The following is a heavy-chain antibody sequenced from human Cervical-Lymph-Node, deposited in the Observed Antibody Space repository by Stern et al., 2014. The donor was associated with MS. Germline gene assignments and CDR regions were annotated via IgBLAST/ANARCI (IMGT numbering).Heavy chain of an antibody. D-gene: IGHD1-14*01. V-gene: IGHV5-51*01. Sequence: EVQLGESGAELIRPGESLKISCKGSGFKFSIYWIAWVRQMPGKGLEWMGIIYPGDSETRYSPSFQGQVTMSAEKSTSTAYLQWSSLNASDTAMYFCARQTTAWASDVWGQGTLVTVSS. CDR3: ARQTTAWASDV. J-gene: IGHJ4*02. CDR1: GFKFSIYW. CDR2: IYPGDSET.